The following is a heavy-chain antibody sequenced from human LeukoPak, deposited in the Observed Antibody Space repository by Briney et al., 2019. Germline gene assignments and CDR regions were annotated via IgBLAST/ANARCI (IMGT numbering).Heavy chain of an antibody. CDR3: VRTRPVSGWFDP. Sequence: ESGPALVQPTQTLTLTCTFSGFSLRTRGRCVSWIRQPPGKALEWLARIDWDNDKYYTTSLKTRLTISKDTSKNQVVLTMTDMDLVDTATYYCVRTRPVSGWFDPWGQGTLVTVSS. V-gene: IGHV2-70*11. J-gene: IGHJ5*02. CDR2: IDWDNDK. CDR1: GFSLRTRGRC. D-gene: IGHD5/OR15-5a*01.